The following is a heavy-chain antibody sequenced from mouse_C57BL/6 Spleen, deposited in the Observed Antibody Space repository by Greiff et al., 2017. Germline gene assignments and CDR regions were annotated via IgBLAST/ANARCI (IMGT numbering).Heavy chain of an antibody. CDR2: ICPCSGDA. J-gene: IGHJ4*01. CDR1: GYTFTDYA. D-gene: IGHD2-13*01. Sequence: QVQLQQSGPELVRPGVSVKISCKASGYTFTDYAMHWVKQSHAKSLEWIGVICPCSGDASYNQKFKDKATMTVDKSSSTAYMELARLTSEASDVSYCARRGGDNVHYAMDDWGTGTSVTVSS. CDR3: ARRGGDNVHYAMDD. V-gene: IGHV1-67*01.